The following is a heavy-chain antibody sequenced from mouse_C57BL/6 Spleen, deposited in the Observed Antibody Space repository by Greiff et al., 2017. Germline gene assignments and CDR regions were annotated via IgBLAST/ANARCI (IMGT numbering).Heavy chain of an antibody. J-gene: IGHJ4*01. Sequence: EVQLQQSGPELVKPGASVKMSCKASGYTFTDYNMHWVKQSHGKSLEWIGYINPNNGGTSYNQKFKGKATLTVNKSSSTAYMELRSLTSEDSAVYYCAIYYDYPYYAMDYWGQGTSVTVSS. D-gene: IGHD2-4*01. CDR2: INPNNGGT. CDR1: GYTFTDYN. V-gene: IGHV1-22*01. CDR3: AIYYDYPYYAMDY.